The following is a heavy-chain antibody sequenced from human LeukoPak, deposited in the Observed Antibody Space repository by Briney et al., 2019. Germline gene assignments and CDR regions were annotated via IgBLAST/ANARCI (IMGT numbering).Heavy chain of an antibody. V-gene: IGHV3-74*01. Sequence: PGGSLILSCAASGSVFAFAGAWLRWVRQVPGKGPEWVSLISADGIRTTYADSVRGRFTISRDNAENTLYLQMNSLRVEDTAVYYCSMDLSGAHDYWGQGSVVTVSS. CDR1: GSVFAFAGAW. CDR2: ISADGIRT. CDR3: SMDLSGAHDY. D-gene: IGHD2-2*03. J-gene: IGHJ4*02.